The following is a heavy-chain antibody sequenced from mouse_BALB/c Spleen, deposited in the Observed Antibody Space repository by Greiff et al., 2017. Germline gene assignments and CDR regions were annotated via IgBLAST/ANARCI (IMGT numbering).Heavy chain of an antibody. D-gene: IGHD1-1*01. V-gene: IGHV1-69*02. CDR2: IYPSDSYT. CDR3: TRCGYGSSYDFDY. J-gene: IGHJ2*01. CDR1: GYTFTSYW. Sequence: QVQLQQPGAELVRPGASVKLSCKASGYTFTSYWINWVKQRPGQGLEWIGNIYPSDSYTNYNQKFKDKATLTVDKSSSTAYMQLSSPTSEDSAVYYCTRCGYGSSYDFDYWGQGTTLTVSS.